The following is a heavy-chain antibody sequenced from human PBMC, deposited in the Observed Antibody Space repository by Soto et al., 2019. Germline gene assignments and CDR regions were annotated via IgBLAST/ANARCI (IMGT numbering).Heavy chain of an antibody. J-gene: IGHJ4*02. Sequence: GESLKISCKGSGYSFTSYWIGWVRQMPGKGLEWMGIIYPGDSDTRYSPSFQGQVTISADKSISTAYLQWSSLKASDTAMYYCARTHEAHYDFWSGYQWGQGTLVTVSS. CDR2: IYPGDSDT. CDR3: ARTHEAHYDFWSGYQ. CDR1: GYSFTSYW. V-gene: IGHV5-51*01. D-gene: IGHD3-3*01.